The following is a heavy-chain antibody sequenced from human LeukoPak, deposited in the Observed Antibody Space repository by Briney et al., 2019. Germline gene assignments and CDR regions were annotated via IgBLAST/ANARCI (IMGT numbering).Heavy chain of an antibody. D-gene: IGHD5-18*01. J-gene: IGHJ4*02. Sequence: PGRSLRLSCAASGFTFSSYAMHWVRQAPGKGLEWVAVISYDGSNKYYADSVKGRFTISRDNSKNTLYLQMNSLRAEDTAVYYCARGIQLWSPPLDWGQGTLVTVPS. CDR1: GFTFSSYA. V-gene: IGHV3-30*04. CDR3: ARGIQLWSPPLD. CDR2: ISYDGSNK.